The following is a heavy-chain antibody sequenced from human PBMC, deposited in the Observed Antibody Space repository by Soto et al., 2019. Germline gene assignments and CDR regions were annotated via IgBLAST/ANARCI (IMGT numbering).Heavy chain of an antibody. CDR1: GGSISTYY. Sequence: KPSETLSLTCAVSGGSISTYYWSWIRQPPGKGLEWIGYVHYSGSTNYNPSLKSRVTISVDTSKNQFSLKLNSVTAADTAVFYCARGGSGVLDYWGQGTLVTVSS. D-gene: IGHD2-8*01. J-gene: IGHJ4*02. CDR2: VHYSGST. CDR3: ARGGSGVLDY. V-gene: IGHV4-59*01.